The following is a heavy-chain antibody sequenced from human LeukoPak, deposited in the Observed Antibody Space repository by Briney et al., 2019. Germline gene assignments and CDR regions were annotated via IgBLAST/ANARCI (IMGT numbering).Heavy chain of an antibody. CDR2: INPNSGGT. D-gene: IGHD2-15*01. J-gene: IGHJ3*02. V-gene: IGHV1-2*06. CDR3: ARGGSRRGYDAFDI. Sequence: ASVKVSCKASGYTFTGYYMHWVRQAPGQGLEWMGRINPNSGGTNYAQKFQGRVTMTRDTSISTAYMELSRLRSDDTAVYYCARGGSRRGYDAFDIWGQGTMVTVSS. CDR1: GYTFTGYY.